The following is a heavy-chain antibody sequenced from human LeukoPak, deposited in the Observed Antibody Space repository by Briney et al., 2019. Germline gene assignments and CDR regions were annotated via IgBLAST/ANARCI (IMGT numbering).Heavy chain of an antibody. V-gene: IGHV3-23*01. J-gene: IGHJ6*03. CDR1: GFTFSSYA. CDR3: AKDYAGGWPKRGMDV. CDR2: ISGSGGGT. Sequence: GGSLRLSCAVSGFTFSSYAMSWVRQAPGKGLEWVSAISGSGGGTFYADSVRGWFTISRDNSKNTVYLQMNSLRAEDTAVYYCAKDYAGGWPKRGMDVWGKGATVTVSS. D-gene: IGHD3-16*01.